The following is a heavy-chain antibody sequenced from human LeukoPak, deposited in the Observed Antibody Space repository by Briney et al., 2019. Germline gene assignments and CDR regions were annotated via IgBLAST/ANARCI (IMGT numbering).Heavy chain of an antibody. CDR2: IKGDGSHT. D-gene: IGHD3-22*01. Sequence: GGSLRLSCAASGFTFSNYWMHWVRQAPGKGLVWVSRIKGDGSHTIYADSVKGRFAISRDNSKNTLYLQMNSLRAEDTAVYYCAKDRTYYYDSSGYYVYWGQGTLVTVSS. CDR3: AKDRTYYYDSSGYYVY. J-gene: IGHJ4*02. CDR1: GFTFSNYW. V-gene: IGHV3-74*01.